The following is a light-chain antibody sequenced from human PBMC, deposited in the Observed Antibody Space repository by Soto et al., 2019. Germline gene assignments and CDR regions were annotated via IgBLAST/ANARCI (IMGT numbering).Light chain of an antibody. CDR1: SSYVGNYNY. CDR2: NVN. V-gene: IGLV2-14*01. Sequence: QSVLTQSASVSGSPGQSITISCTGTSSYVGNYNYVSWYQQHPGEVPKLIIFNVNNRPSGVSNRFSGSKSGNTASLTISGLQAEDEADYYCSSFTSSTTYVFGTGTKVTVL. J-gene: IGLJ1*01. CDR3: SSFTSSTTYV.